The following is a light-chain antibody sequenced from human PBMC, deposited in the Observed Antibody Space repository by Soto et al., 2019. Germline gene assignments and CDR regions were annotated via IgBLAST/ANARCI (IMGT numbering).Light chain of an antibody. CDR3: QQRGTWPWT. Sequence: EIVLTQSPATLSLSPGERATLSCRASHSISSDLAWYQQKPGQAPRLLIYDASNRATGIPVKFSGRGSGTDFTLTISSLEPEDFAVYYGQQRGTWPWTFGQGTKVEIK. V-gene: IGKV3-11*01. CDR2: DAS. J-gene: IGKJ1*01. CDR1: HSISSD.